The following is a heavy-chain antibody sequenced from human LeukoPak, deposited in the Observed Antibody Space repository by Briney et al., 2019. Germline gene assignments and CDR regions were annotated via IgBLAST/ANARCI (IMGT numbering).Heavy chain of an antibody. D-gene: IGHD1-26*01. CDR2: IYYSGST. CDR1: GGSISSYC. Sequence: PSETLSLTCTVSGGSISSYCWSWIRQPPGKGLEWIGYIYYSGSTNYNPSLKSRVTISVDTSKNQFPLKLSSVTAADTAVYYCARAYSGSYYFDYWGQGTLVTVSS. V-gene: IGHV4-59*01. J-gene: IGHJ4*02. CDR3: ARAYSGSYYFDY.